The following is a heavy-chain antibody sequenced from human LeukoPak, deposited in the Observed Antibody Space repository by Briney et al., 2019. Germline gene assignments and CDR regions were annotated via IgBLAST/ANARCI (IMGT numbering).Heavy chain of an antibody. J-gene: IGHJ6*03. Sequence: GGSLRLSCAASGLTFTSYGMHWVRQAPGKGLEWVAFIRYDGSNEYYGDSVKGRFTISRDNSKDTLYLQMNSLRAEDTALYYCAKDQGAAVVFYYYYMDVWGKGTTVTVSS. D-gene: IGHD2-15*01. CDR1: GLTFTSYG. V-gene: IGHV3-30*02. CDR2: IRYDGSNE. CDR3: AKDQGAAVVFYYYYMDV.